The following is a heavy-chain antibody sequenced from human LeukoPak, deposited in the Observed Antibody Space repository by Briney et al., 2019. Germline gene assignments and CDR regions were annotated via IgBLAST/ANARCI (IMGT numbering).Heavy chain of an antibody. D-gene: IGHD2-15*01. CDR3: ARAPLGYCSGGSCYRPNWFDP. CDR2: IIPIFGTA. Sequence: GASVKVSCKASGGTFSSYAISWVRQATGQGLEWMGGIIPIFGTANYAQKFQGRVTITTDESTSTAYMELSSLRSEDTAVYYCARAPLGYCSGGSCYRPNWFDPWGQGTLVTVSS. V-gene: IGHV1-69*05. CDR1: GGTFSSYA. J-gene: IGHJ5*02.